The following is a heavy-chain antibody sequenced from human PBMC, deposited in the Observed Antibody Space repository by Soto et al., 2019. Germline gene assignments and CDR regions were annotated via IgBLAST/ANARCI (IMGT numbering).Heavy chain of an antibody. Sequence: GGSLRLSCAASGFTFSSYAMSRVRQAPGKGLEWVSAISGSGGSTYYADSVKGRFTISRDNSKNTLYLQMNSLRAEDTAVYYCAKDPGASTVVTPSFDYWGQGTLVTVSS. CDR2: ISGSGGST. J-gene: IGHJ4*02. CDR1: GFTFSSYA. D-gene: IGHD2-15*01. V-gene: IGHV3-23*01. CDR3: AKDPGASTVVTPSFDY.